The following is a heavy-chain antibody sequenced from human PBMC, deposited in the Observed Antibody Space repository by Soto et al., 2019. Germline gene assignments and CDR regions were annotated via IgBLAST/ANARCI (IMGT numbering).Heavy chain of an antibody. CDR2: ISGSGGST. V-gene: IGHV3-23*01. CDR1: GFTFSSYA. D-gene: IGHD2-2*01. CDR3: AKRKYQLPHSPVYY. Sequence: EVQLLVSGGGLVQPGGSLRLSCAASGFTFSSYAKSWVRQAPGKGLEWVSAISGSGGSTYYADSVKGRFTISRDNSKNTLYLQMNSLRAEDTAVYYCAKRKYQLPHSPVYYWGPGTLVTVSS. J-gene: IGHJ4*02.